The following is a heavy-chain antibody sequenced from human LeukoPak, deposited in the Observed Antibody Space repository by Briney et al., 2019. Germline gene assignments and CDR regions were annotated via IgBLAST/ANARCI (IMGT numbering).Heavy chain of an antibody. V-gene: IGHV3-21*01. CDR2: ISSSSSYI. D-gene: IGHD6-13*01. Sequence: GGSLRLSCAASGFTFSSYSMNWVRQAPGKGLEWVSSISSSSSYIYYADSVKGRFTISRDNSKNTLYLQMNSLRAEDTAVYYCARDSRAAADDDAFDIWGQGTMVTVSS. CDR1: GFTFSSYS. J-gene: IGHJ3*02. CDR3: ARDSRAAADDDAFDI.